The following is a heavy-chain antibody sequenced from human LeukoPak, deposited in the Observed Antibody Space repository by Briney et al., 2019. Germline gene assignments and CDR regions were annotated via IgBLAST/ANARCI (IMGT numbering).Heavy chain of an antibody. V-gene: IGHV3-7*01. CDR3: ASHAYYDSSGYYYAHFDY. CDR2: IKQDGGEK. Sequence: GGSLRLSCAASRFTFSRYWMSWVRQAPGKGLEWVANIKQDGGEKYYVDSVKGRFTISRDNAKNSLYLQMNSLRAEDTAVYYCASHAYYDSSGYYYAHFDYWGQGALVTVSS. D-gene: IGHD3-22*01. CDR1: RFTFSRYW. J-gene: IGHJ4*02.